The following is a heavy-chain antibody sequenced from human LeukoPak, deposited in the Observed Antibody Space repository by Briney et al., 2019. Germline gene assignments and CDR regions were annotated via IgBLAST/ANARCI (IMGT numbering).Heavy chain of an antibody. CDR1: GLTFRTYA. CDR3: AKGGSYRSQPYFDY. CDR2: ISDSGGYT. D-gene: IGHD3-16*02. V-gene: IGHV3-23*01. Sequence: PGGSLRLSCAASGLTFRTYAMSWVRQAPGKGLEWVSSISDSGGYTFYVDSVKGRFTISRDNSKNTVYLQMNSLRAEDTAVYYCAKGGSYRSQPYFDYWGQGTPVTVSS. J-gene: IGHJ4*02.